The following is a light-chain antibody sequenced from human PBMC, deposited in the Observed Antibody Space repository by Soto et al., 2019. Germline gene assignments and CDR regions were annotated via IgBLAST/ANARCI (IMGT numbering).Light chain of an antibody. Sequence: QSALTQPPSASGFPGQSVTISCTGTSSDVGGYNFVSWYQQHPGKAPKLMSYEVSKRPSGVPDRFSGSKSGNTASLTVSGLQADDEADYYCTSYAGSNIPVVFGGGTKLTVL. CDR1: SSDVGGYNF. CDR2: EVS. V-gene: IGLV2-8*01. CDR3: TSYAGSNIPVV. J-gene: IGLJ2*01.